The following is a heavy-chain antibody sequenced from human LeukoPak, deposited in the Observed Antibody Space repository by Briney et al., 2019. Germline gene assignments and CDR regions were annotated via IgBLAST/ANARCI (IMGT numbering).Heavy chain of an antibody. D-gene: IGHD5-18*01. Sequence: SQTLSLTCTVSGGSISSGGYRWSWIRQHPGKGLEWIGYIYNSGSTYYNPALKSRVIISVDTSKNQFSLKLSSVTAADTAIYYCARARGYSCENYLDYWGQGTLVTVSS. CDR3: ARARGYSCENYLDY. V-gene: IGHV4-31*03. J-gene: IGHJ4*02. CDR1: GGSISSGGYR. CDR2: IYNSGST.